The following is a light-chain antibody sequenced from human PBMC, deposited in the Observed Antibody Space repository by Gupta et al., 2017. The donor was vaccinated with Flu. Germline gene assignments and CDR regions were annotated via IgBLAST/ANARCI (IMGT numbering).Light chain of an antibody. CDR2: EVS. Sequence: QSALTQPASVSGSPGQSITISCPGPSSDIGGYNYVSWYQQYPGKVPKLIIYEVSNRPSRVSDRFSGSKSGNTASLTISGLQADDEADYFCSSYRDTNTPNWVFGGGTKVTVL. CDR3: SSYRDTNTPNWV. CDR1: SSDIGGYNY. J-gene: IGLJ3*02. V-gene: IGLV2-14*03.